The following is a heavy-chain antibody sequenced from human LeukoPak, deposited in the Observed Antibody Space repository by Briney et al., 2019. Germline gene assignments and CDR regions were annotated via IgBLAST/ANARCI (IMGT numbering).Heavy chain of an antibody. CDR3: ARDGFPYDSSGYGTFDI. CDR2: IYSGGST. CDR1: GFTVSSNY. Sequence: GGSLRPSCAASGFTVSSNYMSWVRQAPGKGLEWVSVIYSGGSTYYADSVKGRFTISRDNSKNTLYLQMNSLRAEDTAVYYCARDGFPYDSSGYGTFDIWGQGTMVTVSS. V-gene: IGHV3-53*01. D-gene: IGHD3-22*01. J-gene: IGHJ3*02.